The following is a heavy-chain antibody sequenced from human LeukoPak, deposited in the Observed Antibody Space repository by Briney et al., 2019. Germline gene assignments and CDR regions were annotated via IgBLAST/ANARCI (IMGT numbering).Heavy chain of an antibody. Sequence: GASVKVSCKASGYTFTSYYMHWVRQAPGQRLEWMGWINAGNGNTKYSQEFQDRVTITRDTSASTAYMELSSLRSEDMAVYFCAREGVDYYDSSGYYYPDAFDIWGQGTMVTVSS. CDR3: AREGVDYYDSSGYYYPDAFDI. J-gene: IGHJ3*02. CDR1: GYTFTSYY. V-gene: IGHV1-3*03. CDR2: INAGNGNT. D-gene: IGHD3-22*01.